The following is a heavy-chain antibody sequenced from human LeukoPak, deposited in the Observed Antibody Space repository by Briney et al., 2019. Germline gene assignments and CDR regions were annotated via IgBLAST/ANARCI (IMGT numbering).Heavy chain of an antibody. Sequence: GASVKVSCKASGYTFTSYGISRVRQAPGQGLEWMGWISAYNGNTNYAQKLQGRVTMTTDTSTSTAYMELRSLRSDDTAVYYCARASEYSTSWPRDYWGQGTLVTVSS. CDR1: GYTFTSYG. J-gene: IGHJ4*02. CDR3: ARASEYSTSWPRDY. CDR2: ISAYNGNT. V-gene: IGHV1-18*01. D-gene: IGHD6-13*01.